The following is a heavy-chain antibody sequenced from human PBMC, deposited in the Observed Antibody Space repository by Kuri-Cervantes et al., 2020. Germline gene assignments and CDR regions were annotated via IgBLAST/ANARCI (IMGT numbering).Heavy chain of an antibody. J-gene: IGHJ4*02. CDR2: ISWNSGSI. Sequence: GGSLRLSCAASGFTFDDYAMHWVRQAPGKGLEWVSGISWNSGSIGYADSVKGRFTISRDNAKNSLYLQTNSLRAEDTALYYCAKDHGYSYGSFDYWGQGTLVTVSS. V-gene: IGHV3-9*01. CDR3: AKDHGYSYGSFDY. CDR1: GFTFDDYA. D-gene: IGHD5-18*01.